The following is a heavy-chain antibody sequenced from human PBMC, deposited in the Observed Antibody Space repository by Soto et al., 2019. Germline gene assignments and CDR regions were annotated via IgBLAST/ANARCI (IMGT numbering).Heavy chain of an antibody. J-gene: IGHJ4*02. Sequence: HPXGSLRLACSASGFTFSSSAMHWVRQAPGKGLEWVAVISYYGGNKYYPDSVKGRFTISRDNSKNTLYLQMSSLRAADTAVYYCTRTGDYVNLEYWGQGTLVTVYS. CDR1: GFTFSSSA. D-gene: IGHD4-17*01. CDR2: ISYYGGNK. CDR3: TRTGDYVNLEY. V-gene: IGHV3-30-3*01.